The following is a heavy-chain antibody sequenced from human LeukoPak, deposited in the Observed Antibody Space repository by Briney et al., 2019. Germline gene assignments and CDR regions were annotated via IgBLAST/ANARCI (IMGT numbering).Heavy chain of an antibody. CDR2: IKQDGSDK. J-gene: IGHJ4*02. CDR3: ASGFYDYSNY. Sequence: GGSLRLSCAASGFTFSSYWMTWVRQAPGKGLEWVANIKQDGSDKYYVDSAKGRFTISRDNAKNSLYLQMNSLRAEDTAVYYCASGFYDYSNYVGQGTLVTVSS. V-gene: IGHV3-7*03. D-gene: IGHD4-11*01. CDR1: GFTFSSYW.